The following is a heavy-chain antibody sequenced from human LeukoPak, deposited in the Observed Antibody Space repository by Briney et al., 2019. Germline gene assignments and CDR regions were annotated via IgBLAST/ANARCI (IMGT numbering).Heavy chain of an antibody. CDR1: EFSFSSYN. CDR2: ITSSSSYT. CDR3: ARDPYSGTYSPGVYYYYMDV. J-gene: IGHJ6*03. D-gene: IGHD1-26*01. V-gene: IGHV3-21*06. Sequence: GGSLRLSCAASEFSFSSYNMNWVRQAPGKGLEWVSSITSSSSYTFYADSVKGRFTISRDNAKSSLYLQMSSLTADDTAVYYCARDPYSGTYSPGVYYYYMDVWAKGPRSPSP.